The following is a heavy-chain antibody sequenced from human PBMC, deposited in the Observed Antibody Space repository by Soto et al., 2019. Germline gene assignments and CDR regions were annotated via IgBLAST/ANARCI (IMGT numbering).Heavy chain of an antibody. Sequence: TLSLTCTVSGGSISSYYWIWIRQPPGKGLEWIGYIYYSGSTNYNPSLKSRVTISVDTSKNQFSLKLSSVTAADTAVYYCARTEINLYYDSSGYFDYWGQGTLVTVSS. V-gene: IGHV4-59*01. D-gene: IGHD3-22*01. CDR2: IYYSGST. J-gene: IGHJ4*02. CDR1: GGSISSYY. CDR3: ARTEINLYYDSSGYFDY.